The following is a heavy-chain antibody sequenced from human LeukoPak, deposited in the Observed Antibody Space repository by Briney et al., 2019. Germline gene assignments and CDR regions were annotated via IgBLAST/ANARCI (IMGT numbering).Heavy chain of an antibody. J-gene: IGHJ4*02. V-gene: IGHV3-74*01. CDR3: AREYTVPDYFDS. CDR1: GFTFSSYW. Sequence: GGSLKLSCAASGFTFSSYWMYWVRQVPGKGLVWVSRINSDGSSTNYADSVKGRFTISRDNAKNTLYLQMNSLRAEDTAVYYCAREYTVPDYFDSWGQGALVTVSS. D-gene: IGHD2-2*02. CDR2: INSDGSST.